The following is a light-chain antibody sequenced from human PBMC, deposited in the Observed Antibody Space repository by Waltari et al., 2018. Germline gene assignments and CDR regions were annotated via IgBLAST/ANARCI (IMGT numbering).Light chain of an antibody. Sequence: EVVMTQSPPIASVSPGERAALVCRASHSSKNNVAWYQQKPGQAPRLFLYGASNMDTGGPVRFSGSGSGAEFTLTISSLQSEDFAVYYCQQYDNWPPTFGGGANVEIK. V-gene: IGKV3-15*01. CDR1: HSSKNN. CDR3: QQYDNWPPT. J-gene: IGKJ4*01. CDR2: GAS.